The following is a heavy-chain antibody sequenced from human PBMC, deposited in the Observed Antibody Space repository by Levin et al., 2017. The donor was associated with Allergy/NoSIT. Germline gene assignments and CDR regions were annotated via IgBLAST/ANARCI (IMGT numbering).Heavy chain of an antibody. CDR3: AGVPRRGYSYRYFDY. V-gene: IGHV3-11*01. CDR2: ISSSGNTV. J-gene: IGHJ4*02. D-gene: IGHD5-18*01. Sequence: PGGSLRLSCAASGFTFSDYYMSWIRQAPGKGLEWVSYISSSGNTVYYADSVEGRFTISRDNAKNSLYLQMNSLRAEDTAVYYCAGVPRRGYSYRYFDYWGQGTLVTVSS. CDR1: GFTFSDYY.